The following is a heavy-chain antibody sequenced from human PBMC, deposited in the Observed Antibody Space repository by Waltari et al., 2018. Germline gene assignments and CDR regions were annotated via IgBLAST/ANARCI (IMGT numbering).Heavy chain of an antibody. CDR2: MSPADGDA. V-gene: IGHV1-8*01. Sequence: QVQLVQSGAEVRKPGASVKVSCKPSGYMFESFNIIWVRQAPGQGLEWMAWMSPADGDAGYEQKFQGRVTLTRDMSVSTAYREVTSLRLDDTAVYYCARGNSGADYWGQGTLVTV. J-gene: IGHJ4*02. CDR3: ARGNSGADY. D-gene: IGHD1-26*01. CDR1: GYMFESFN.